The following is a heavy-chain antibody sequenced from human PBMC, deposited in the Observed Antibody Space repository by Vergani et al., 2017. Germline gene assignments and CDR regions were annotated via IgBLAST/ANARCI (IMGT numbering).Heavy chain of an antibody. CDR3: ARGGTYYDFWSGYYSPNYYMDV. CDR1: GGSFSGYY. CDR2: INHSGST. Sequence: QVQLQQWGAGLLKPSETLSLTCAVYGGSFSGYYWSWIRQPPGKGLEWIGEINHSGSTNYNPSLKSRVTISVDTSKNQFSLKLSSVTAADTAVYYCARGGTYYDFWSGYYSPNYYMDVWGKGTTVTVSS. D-gene: IGHD3-3*01. J-gene: IGHJ6*03. V-gene: IGHV4-34*01.